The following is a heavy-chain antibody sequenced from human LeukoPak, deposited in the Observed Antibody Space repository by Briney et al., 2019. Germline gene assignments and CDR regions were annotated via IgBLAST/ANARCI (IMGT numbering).Heavy chain of an antibody. J-gene: IGHJ4*02. Sequence: GGSLRLSCAASGFTFSSYAMHWVRQAPAKGLEWVAVISYDGSNKYYADSVKGRFTISRDNSKNTLYLQMNSLRAEDTAVYYCARDLWFGELLYYFDYWGQGTLVTVSS. CDR1: GFTFSSYA. D-gene: IGHD3-10*01. CDR3: ARDLWFGELLYYFDY. V-gene: IGHV3-30*04. CDR2: ISYDGSNK.